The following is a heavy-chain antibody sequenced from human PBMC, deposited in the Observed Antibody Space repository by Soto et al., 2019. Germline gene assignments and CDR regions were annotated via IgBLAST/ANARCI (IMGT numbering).Heavy chain of an antibody. J-gene: IGHJ4*02. CDR2: INAKNGGT. V-gene: IGHV1-2*02. CDR3: ARSHCTDGICYTEVIPS. CDR1: SFTFIDFY. D-gene: IGHD2-8*01. Sequence: QVELVQSGTEVKKPGASVKVSCEASSFTFIDFYIHWLRQAPGQGLEWMGWINAKNGGTRYAEKFQYRVTLTRDRSVRTAYLELQRLRSDDTAVYYCARSHCTDGICYTEVIPSWGQGTLVTVS.